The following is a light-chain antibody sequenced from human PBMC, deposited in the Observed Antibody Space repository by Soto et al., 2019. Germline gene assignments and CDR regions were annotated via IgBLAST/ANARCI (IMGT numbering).Light chain of an antibody. CDR3: QKYNSAPLT. J-gene: IGKJ4*01. CDR2: ATS. V-gene: IGKV1-27*01. Sequence: DVPMTQSPSSLSAFVGDRVTITCRASQGIAPYLAWFQQKPGKVPKLLIYATSTLQSGVPSRFSGSGSGTDFTLTISSLQPEDIATYYCQKYNSAPLTLGGGTKVEIK. CDR1: QGIAPY.